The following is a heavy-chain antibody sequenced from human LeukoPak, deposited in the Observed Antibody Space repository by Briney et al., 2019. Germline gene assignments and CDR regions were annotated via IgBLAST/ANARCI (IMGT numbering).Heavy chain of an antibody. CDR1: GYTFTGYY. V-gene: IGHV1-2*02. Sequence: GASVKVSCKASGYTFTGYYMHWVRQAPGQGLEWMGWINPNSGGTNYAQKFQGRVTMTRDTSISTAYMELSRLRSDDTAVYYCARDVKYSGSYGPPNWFDPWGQGTLVTVSS. J-gene: IGHJ5*02. D-gene: IGHD1-26*01. CDR2: INPNSGGT. CDR3: ARDVKYSGSYGPPNWFDP.